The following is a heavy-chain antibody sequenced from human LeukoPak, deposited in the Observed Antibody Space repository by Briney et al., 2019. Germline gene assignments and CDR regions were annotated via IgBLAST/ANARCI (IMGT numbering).Heavy chain of an antibody. CDR1: GGTFSSYA. J-gene: IGHJ5*02. D-gene: IGHD2-15*01. Sequence: ASVKVSCKASGGTFSSYAISWVRQAPGQGLEWMGWINPNSGGTNYAQKFQGRVTMTRDTSISTAYMELSRLRSDDTAVYYCCFNWFDPWGQGTLVTVSS. CDR2: INPNSGGT. CDR3: CFNWFDP. V-gene: IGHV1-2*02.